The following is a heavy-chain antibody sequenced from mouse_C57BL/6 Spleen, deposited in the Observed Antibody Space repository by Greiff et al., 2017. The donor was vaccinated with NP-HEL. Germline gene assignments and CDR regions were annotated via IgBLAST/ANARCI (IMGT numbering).Heavy chain of an antibody. J-gene: IGHJ3*01. D-gene: IGHD2-1*01. V-gene: IGHV7-3*01. CDR3: ARWEGNYPWFAY. Sequence: EVKLVESGGGLVQPGGSLSLSCAASGFTFTDYYMSWVRQPPGKALEWLGFIRHKANGYTTEYSASVKGRFTISRDNSQSILYLQMNALRAEDSATYYCARWEGNYPWFAYWGQGTLVTVSA. CDR1: GFTFTDYY. CDR2: IRHKANGYTT.